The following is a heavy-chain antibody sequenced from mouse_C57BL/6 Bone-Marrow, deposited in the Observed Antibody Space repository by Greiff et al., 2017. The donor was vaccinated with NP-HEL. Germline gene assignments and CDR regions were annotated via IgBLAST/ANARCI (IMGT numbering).Heavy chain of an antibody. CDR3: ARDRIITTVVATKGYYFDY. D-gene: IGHD1-1*01. CDR2: ISDGGSYT. V-gene: IGHV5-4*01. CDR1: GFTFSSYA. Sequence: EVMLVESGGGLVKPGGSLKLSCAASGFTFSSYAMSWVRQTPEKRLEWVATISDGGSYTYYPDNVKGRFTISRDNAKNNLYLQMSHLKSEDTAMYYCARDRIITTVVATKGYYFDYWGQGTTLTVSS. J-gene: IGHJ2*01.